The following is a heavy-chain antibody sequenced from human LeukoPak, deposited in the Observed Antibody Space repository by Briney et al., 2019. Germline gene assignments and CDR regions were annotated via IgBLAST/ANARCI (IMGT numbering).Heavy chain of an antibody. CDR1: GGSISSGGYS. CDR3: ARSLMDDAAA. D-gene: IGHD6-13*01. CDR2: IYHSGST. V-gene: IGHV4-30-2*01. J-gene: IGHJ4*02. Sequence: SQTLSLTCAVSGGSISSGGYSWSWIRQPPGKGLEWIGYIYHSGSTYYNPSLKSRVTISVDRSKNQFSLKLSSVTAADTAVYYCARSLMDDAAAWGQGTLVTVSS.